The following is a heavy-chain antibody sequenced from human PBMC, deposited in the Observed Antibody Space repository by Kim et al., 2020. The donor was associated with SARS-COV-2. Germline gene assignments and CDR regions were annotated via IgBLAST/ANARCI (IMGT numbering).Heavy chain of an antibody. D-gene: IGHD3-22*01. CDR3: ARDPAYDSSGYSEYYFDY. Sequence: KGRLTISRDNSKNTLYLQMNSLRAEDTAVYYCARDPAYDSSGYSEYYFDYWGQGTLVTVSS. V-gene: IGHV3-30*01. J-gene: IGHJ4*02.